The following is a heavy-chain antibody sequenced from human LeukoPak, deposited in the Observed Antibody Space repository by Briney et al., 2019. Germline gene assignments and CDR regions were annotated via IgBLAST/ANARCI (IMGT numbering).Heavy chain of an antibody. V-gene: IGHV4-39*07. CDR3: ATGGWFGELDFDY. D-gene: IGHD3-10*01. Sequence: PSETLSLTCTVSGGSISSGDYYWSWIRQPPGKGLEWIGSIYYSGSTYYNPSLKSRVTISVDTSKNQFSLKLSSVTAADTAVYYCATGGWFGELDFDYWGQGTLVTVSS. J-gene: IGHJ4*02. CDR2: IYYSGST. CDR1: GGSISSGDYY.